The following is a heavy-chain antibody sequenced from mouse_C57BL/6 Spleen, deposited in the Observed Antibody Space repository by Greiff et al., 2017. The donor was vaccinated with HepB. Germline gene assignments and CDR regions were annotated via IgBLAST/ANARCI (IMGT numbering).Heavy chain of an antibody. Sequence: QVQLQQSGAELARPGASVKMSCKASGYTFTSYTMHWVKQRPGQGLEWIGYINPSSGYTKYNQKFKDKATLTADKSSSTAYMQLSSLTSEDSAVYYCARDYYGSSSFDYWGQGTTLTVSS. J-gene: IGHJ2*01. V-gene: IGHV1-4*01. CDR2: INPSSGYT. CDR3: ARDYYGSSSFDY. D-gene: IGHD1-1*01. CDR1: GYTFTSYT.